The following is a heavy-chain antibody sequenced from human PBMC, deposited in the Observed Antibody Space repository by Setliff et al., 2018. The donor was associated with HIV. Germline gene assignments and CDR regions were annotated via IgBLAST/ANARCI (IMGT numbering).Heavy chain of an antibody. J-gene: IGHJ4*01. CDR1: GDSISSSSYY. V-gene: IGHV4-39*07. D-gene: IGHD1-26*01. CDR3: ATGRLRATSPIDN. Sequence: SETLSLTCIVSGDSISSSSYYWGWVRQPPGKGLGFIGIIHYTGTTYYSPSLRSRATISVDTSKNQFSLKLNSVTAEDTAVYYCATGRLRATSPIDNWGQGTLVTVSS. CDR2: IHYTGTT.